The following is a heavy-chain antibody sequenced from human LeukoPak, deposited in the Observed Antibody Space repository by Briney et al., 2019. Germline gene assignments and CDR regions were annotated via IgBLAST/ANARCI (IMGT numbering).Heavy chain of an antibody. V-gene: IGHV4-59*01. CDR1: GGSISSYY. CDR2: IYYSGST. CDR3: ARGQGYYYDSSGYYEYFHH. Sequence: PSETLSLTCTVSGGSISSYYWSWIRQPPGEGLEWIGYIYYSGSTNYNPSLKSRVTISVDTSKNQFSLKLSSVTAADTAVYYCARGQGYYYDSSGYYEYFHHWGQGTLVTVSS. D-gene: IGHD3-22*01. J-gene: IGHJ1*01.